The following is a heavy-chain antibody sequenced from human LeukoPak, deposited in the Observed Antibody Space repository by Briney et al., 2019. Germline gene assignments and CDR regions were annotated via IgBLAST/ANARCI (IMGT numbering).Heavy chain of an antibody. Sequence: PGGSLRLSCAASGFTVSSNYMSWVRQAPGKGLEWVSDIYSGGSTYYADSVKGRFTISRDNSKNTLYLQMNSLRAEDTAVYYCARDSTSSGYYDNWGQGTLVTVSS. D-gene: IGHD3-22*01. CDR1: GFTVSSNY. J-gene: IGHJ4*02. V-gene: IGHV3-53*01. CDR2: IYSGGST. CDR3: ARDSTSSGYYDN.